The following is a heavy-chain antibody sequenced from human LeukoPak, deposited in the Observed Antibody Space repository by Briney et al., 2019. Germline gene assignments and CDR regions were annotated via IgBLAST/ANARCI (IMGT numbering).Heavy chain of an antibody. D-gene: IGHD3-22*01. CDR1: GFSFSGYA. J-gene: IGHJ4*02. CDR3: AKRHDSNGPTGYFDY. CDR2: VSGSGGTT. V-gene: IGHV3-23*01. Sequence: GGSLRLSCAASGFSFSGYAMSWVRQAPGKGLEWVSSVSGSGGTTYYADSVKGRFTISRDNSKNTVDLQVNSLRAENTAVYYCAKRHDSNGPTGYFDYWGQGILVTVSS.